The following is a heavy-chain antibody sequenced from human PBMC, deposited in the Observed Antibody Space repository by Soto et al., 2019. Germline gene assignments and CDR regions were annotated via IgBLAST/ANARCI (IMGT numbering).Heavy chain of an antibody. D-gene: IGHD6-6*01. CDR3: ASLHSSSSYHYYYYGMDV. Sequence: GGSLRLSCAASGFTFSSYSMNWVRQAPGKGLEWVSSISSSSSYIYYADSVKGRFTISRDNAKNSLYLQMNSLRAEDTAVYYCASLHSSSSYHYYYYGMDVWGQVTTVTVSS. CDR1: GFTFSSYS. V-gene: IGHV3-21*01. CDR2: ISSSSSYI. J-gene: IGHJ6*02.